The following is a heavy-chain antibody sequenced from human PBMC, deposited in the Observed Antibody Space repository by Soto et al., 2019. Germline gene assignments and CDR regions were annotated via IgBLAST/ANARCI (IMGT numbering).Heavy chain of an antibody. CDR2: MNPNSGNT. J-gene: IGHJ4*02. CDR3: ARGRTIFGVVTGGY. Sequence: QVQLVQSGAEVKKPGASVKVSCKASGYTFTSYDINWVRQATGQGLEWMGWMNPNSGNTGYAQKFQGRVTMTRNTSVSTAYMELSSMRSEDTAVYYCARGRTIFGVVTGGYWGQGTLVTVSS. V-gene: IGHV1-8*01. CDR1: GYTFTSYD. D-gene: IGHD3-3*01.